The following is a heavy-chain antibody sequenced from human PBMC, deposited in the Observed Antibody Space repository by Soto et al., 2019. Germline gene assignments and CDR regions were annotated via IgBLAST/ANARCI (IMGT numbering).Heavy chain of an antibody. V-gene: IGHV3-30*18. J-gene: IGHJ4*02. D-gene: IGHD2-15*01. Sequence: GGSLRLSCAACGFSFSSYGMHWVRQAPGKGLKWVAIISYDGSTKYYADSVKGRFTISRDNSKSTVYLQMNSLRTEDTAVYYCAKDTASGGSPLDYWGQGTLVTVYS. CDR2: ISYDGSTK. CDR3: AKDTASGGSPLDY. CDR1: GFSFSSYG.